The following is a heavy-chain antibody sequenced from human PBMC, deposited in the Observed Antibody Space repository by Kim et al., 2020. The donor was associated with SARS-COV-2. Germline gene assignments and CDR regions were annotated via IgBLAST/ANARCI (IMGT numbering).Heavy chain of an antibody. Sequence: SETLSLTCTVPGGTISSSSYYWGWIRQPPGKGLEWIGSIYYSGSTYYNPFLKSRVTISVDTSKNQFPLKLSSVTAADTAVYYCARVTTLNYDILTGYYGGRYVDLWGRGTRVTDSS. CDR1: GGTISSSSYY. J-gene: IGHJ2*01. CDR2: IYYSGST. V-gene: IGHV4-39*01. CDR3: ARVTTLNYDILTGYYGGRYVDL. D-gene: IGHD3-9*01.